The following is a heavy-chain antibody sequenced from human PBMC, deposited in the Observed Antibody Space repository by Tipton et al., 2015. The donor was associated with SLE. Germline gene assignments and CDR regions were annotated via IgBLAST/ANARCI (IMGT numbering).Heavy chain of an antibody. CDR1: GDSISSSSYY. J-gene: IGHJ4*02. Sequence: TLSLTCIVSGDSISSSSYYWGWIRQPPGKGLEWVGTVYYTGNTFYNPSLKSRVTISVDTSKNQFSLNLSSVTAADTAVYFCARESCNVGNCYFDYWGRGTLVTVSS. CDR3: ARESCNVGNCYFDY. V-gene: IGHV4-39*07. CDR2: VYYTGNT. D-gene: IGHD2-15*01.